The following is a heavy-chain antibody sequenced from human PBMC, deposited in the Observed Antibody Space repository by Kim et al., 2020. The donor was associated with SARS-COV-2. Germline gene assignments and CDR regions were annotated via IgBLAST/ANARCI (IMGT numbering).Heavy chain of an antibody. Sequence: VKGRFTISRDNSKNTLYLQMNSLRAEDTAVYYCAKAGPIYYGSGRDWFDPWGQGTLVTVSS. D-gene: IGHD3-10*01. V-gene: IGHV3-30*02. J-gene: IGHJ5*02. CDR3: AKAGPIYYGSGRDWFDP.